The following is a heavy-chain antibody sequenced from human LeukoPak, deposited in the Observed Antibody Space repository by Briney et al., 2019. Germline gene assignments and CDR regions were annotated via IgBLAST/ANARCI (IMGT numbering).Heavy chain of an antibody. CDR1: GFPLSSYA. CDR2: QSYEGSNK. D-gene: IGHD3-22*01. V-gene: IGHV3-30-3*01. CDR3: GRDQGYDSSGYVITDAFDI. J-gene: IGHJ3*02. Sequence: PGRSLTLPCAASGFPLSSYAMHWVRQAPGRAREGLAVQSYEGSNKYYADSVKGRFTISRDNSKNPLYLQMYSLRVEETAVYYGGRDQGYDSSGYVITDAFDIWGQGTMVTVSS.